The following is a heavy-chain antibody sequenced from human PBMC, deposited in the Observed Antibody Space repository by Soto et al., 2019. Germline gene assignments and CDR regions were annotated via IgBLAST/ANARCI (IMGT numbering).Heavy chain of an antibody. D-gene: IGHD3-10*01. CDR1: GGSISSYY. CDR2: INYSGST. V-gene: IGHV4-59*01. Sequence: PSXTLSLTCTVSGGSISSYYWSWIRQPPGKGLEGIGYINYSGSTNYNPSLKSRVTISVDTSKNQFSLKLSSVTAADTAVYYGGRDAGVCGSGSYEVGYWGEGTVVPVFS. CDR3: GRDAGVCGSGSYEVGY. J-gene: IGHJ4*02.